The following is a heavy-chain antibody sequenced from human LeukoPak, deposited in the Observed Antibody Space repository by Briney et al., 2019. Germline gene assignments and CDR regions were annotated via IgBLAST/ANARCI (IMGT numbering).Heavy chain of an antibody. V-gene: IGHV4-4*02. J-gene: IGHJ4*02. CDR2: ISHSGNI. CDR3: ARDGGGVDC. Sequence: SWVRQAPGKGLEWLGQISHSGNINYNPSLKSRVTISVDKSNNKFSLKVRSMTAADTAVYYCARDGGGVDCRGQGTLVTVSS. D-gene: IGHD2-21*01.